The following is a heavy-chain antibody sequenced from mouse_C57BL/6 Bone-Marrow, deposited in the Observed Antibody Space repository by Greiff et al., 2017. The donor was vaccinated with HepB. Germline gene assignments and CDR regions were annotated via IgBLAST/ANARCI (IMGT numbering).Heavy chain of an antibody. CDR3: ARLDGYDDFDY. J-gene: IGHJ2*01. CDR1: GYTFTSYW. CDR2: IDPSDSYT. D-gene: IGHD2-2*01. Sequence: VQLQQPGAELVRPGTSVKLSCKASGYTFTSYWMPWVKQRPGQGLEWIGVIDPSDSYTNYNQKFKGKATLTVDTSSSTAYMQLSSLTSEDSAVYYCARLDGYDDFDYWGQGTTLTVSS. V-gene: IGHV1-59*01.